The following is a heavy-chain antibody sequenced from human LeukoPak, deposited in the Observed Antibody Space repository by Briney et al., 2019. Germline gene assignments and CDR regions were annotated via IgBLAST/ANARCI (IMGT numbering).Heavy chain of an antibody. D-gene: IGHD3-3*01. Sequence: GASVKVSCKASGYTFTSYGISWVRQAPGQGLEWMGWINTNTGNPTYAQGFTGRFVFSLDTSVSTAYLQISSLKAEDTAVYYCARDSDESTIFGVAPWGDYMDVWGKGTTVTVSS. CDR3: ARDSDESTIFGVAPWGDYMDV. J-gene: IGHJ6*03. V-gene: IGHV7-4-1*02. CDR1: GYTFTSYG. CDR2: INTNTGNP.